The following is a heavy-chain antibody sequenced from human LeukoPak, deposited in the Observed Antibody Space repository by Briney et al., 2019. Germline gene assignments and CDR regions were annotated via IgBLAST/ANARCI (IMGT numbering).Heavy chain of an antibody. CDR2: ISGSGAST. J-gene: IGHJ3*02. CDR3: GI. D-gene: IGHD1-26*01. V-gene: IGHV3-23*01. Sequence: GGSLRLSCAASGFTFNSYAMSWVRQAPGKGLEWVSAISGSGASTYYADSVKGRFTIYSLRAEDTAAHYCAKGVYSGSYRDAFGIWGQGTMVTVSS. CDR1: GFTFNSYA.